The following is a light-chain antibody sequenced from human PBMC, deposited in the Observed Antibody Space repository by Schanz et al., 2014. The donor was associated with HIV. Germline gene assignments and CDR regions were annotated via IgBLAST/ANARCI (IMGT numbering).Light chain of an antibody. CDR3: SSYADGGTYV. CDR2: DVS. V-gene: IGLV2-14*03. CDR1: SSDVGYYNY. J-gene: IGLJ1*01. Sequence: QSALTQPASVSGSPGQSITISCTGTSSDVGYYNYVSWYQQHPGKAPKLMIYDVSNRPSGVSNRFSGSKSGNTASLTISGLQADDEADYYCSSYADGGTYVFGTGTKLTVL.